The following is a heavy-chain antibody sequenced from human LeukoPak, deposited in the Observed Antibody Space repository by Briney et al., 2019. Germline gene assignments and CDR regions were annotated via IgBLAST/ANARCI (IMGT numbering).Heavy chain of an antibody. V-gene: IGHV1-24*01. CDR3: ATVGATTVY. J-gene: IGHJ4*02. CDR2: FDPEDGET. Sequence: ASVKVSCKVSGYTLTELSMHWVRHATGKALEWMGGFDPEDGETIYAQKFQGRVTMTEDTSTDTAYMELSSLRSEDTAVYYCATVGATTVYWGQGTLVTVSS. D-gene: IGHD1-26*01. CDR1: GYTLTELS.